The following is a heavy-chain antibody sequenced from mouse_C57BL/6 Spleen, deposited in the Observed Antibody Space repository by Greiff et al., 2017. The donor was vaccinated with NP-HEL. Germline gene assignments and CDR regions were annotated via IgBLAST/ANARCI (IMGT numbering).Heavy chain of an antibody. J-gene: IGHJ4*01. CDR1: GFTFSSYG. Sequence: EVQLVESGGDLVKPGGSLKLSCAASGFTFSSYGMSWVRQTPDKRLEWVATISSGGSYTYYPDSVKGRFTISRDNAKNTLYLQMSSLKSEDTAMYYCARQDDYDLDYYAMDYWGQGTSVTVSS. V-gene: IGHV5-6*01. D-gene: IGHD2-4*01. CDR3: ARQDDYDLDYYAMDY. CDR2: ISSGGSYT.